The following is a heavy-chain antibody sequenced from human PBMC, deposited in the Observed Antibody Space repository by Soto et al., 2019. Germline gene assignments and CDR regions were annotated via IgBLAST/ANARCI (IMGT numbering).Heavy chain of an antibody. CDR1: GFTFSSYA. CDR3: AKGPLYSSSWADY. D-gene: IGHD6-6*01. V-gene: IGHV3-23*01. Sequence: PGWSLRLSCAASGFTFSSYAMSWVRQAPGKGLEWVSAISGSGGSTYYADSVKGRFTISRDNSKNTLYLQMNSLRAEDTAVYYCAKGPLYSSSWADYWGQGTLVTVSS. J-gene: IGHJ4*02. CDR2: ISGSGGST.